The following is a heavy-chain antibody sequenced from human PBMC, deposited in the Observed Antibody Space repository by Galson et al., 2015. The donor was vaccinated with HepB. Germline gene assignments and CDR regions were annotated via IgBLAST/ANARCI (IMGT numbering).Heavy chain of an antibody. D-gene: IGHD2-21*01. CDR3: VKGVRSDSYYYNMDV. V-gene: IGHV3-64D*06. CDR1: GFTFSSYV. J-gene: IGHJ6*02. CDR2: INTNGRST. Sequence: SLRLSCAASGFTFSSYVMYWVRQAPGKGLEYVSAINTNGRSTYYADSVKGRFTISRDNAKNTLYLQMSTLRAKDTGVYYCVKGVRSDSYYYNMDVWGQGTTVAVSS.